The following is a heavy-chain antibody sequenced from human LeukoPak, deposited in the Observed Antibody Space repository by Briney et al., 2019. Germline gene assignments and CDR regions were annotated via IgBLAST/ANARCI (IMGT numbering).Heavy chain of an antibody. Sequence: GGSLRLSCAASGFTFSSYAMHWVRQAPGKGLEWVAFISYDGSNKYYADSVKGRFTISRDNSKNTLYLQMNSLRAEDTAVYYCARDTPKTSTKGLSSVSFDYWGQGTLVTVSS. J-gene: IGHJ4*02. CDR2: ISYDGSNK. CDR3: ARDTPKTSTKGLSSVSFDY. V-gene: IGHV3-30-3*01. CDR1: GFTFSSYA. D-gene: IGHD6-13*01.